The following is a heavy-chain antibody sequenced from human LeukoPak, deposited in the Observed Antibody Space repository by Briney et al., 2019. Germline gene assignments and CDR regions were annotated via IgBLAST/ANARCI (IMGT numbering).Heavy chain of an antibody. CDR2: VYYSGST. J-gene: IGHJ4*01. D-gene: IGHD3-10*01. Sequence: SETLSPTCSVLGASVYSGDYYWVWIRQPPGKGLEYIGSVYYSGSTFDNPSLSGRITMSVDTSKNQFSLNLASVTATDTAVYYCARRGVFGSDNYFEYWGQGILVIVSS. CDR3: ARRGVFGSDNYFEY. V-gene: IGHV4-39*01. CDR1: GASVYSGDYY.